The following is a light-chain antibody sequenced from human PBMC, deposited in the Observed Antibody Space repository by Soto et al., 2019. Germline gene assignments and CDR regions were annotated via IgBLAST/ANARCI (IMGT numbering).Light chain of an antibody. J-gene: IGLJ1*01. CDR1: SGDVGGYNY. V-gene: IGLV2-14*01. Sequence: QSALAQPASVSGSPGQSITTSSTETSGDVGGYNYVSWYQHHPGKAPKLMIYEVSNRPSGVSYRFSGSKSGNTASLTISGLQAEDEADYYCNSYTGSGIVFGTGTKVTVL. CDR2: EVS. CDR3: NSYTGSGIV.